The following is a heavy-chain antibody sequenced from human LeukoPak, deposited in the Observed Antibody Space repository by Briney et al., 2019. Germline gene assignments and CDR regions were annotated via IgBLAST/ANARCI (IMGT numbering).Heavy chain of an antibody. CDR3: AKGLYGDYGGPFDI. CDR2: ISGSGGDT. J-gene: IGHJ3*02. V-gene: IGHV3-23*01. Sequence: PGGSLRLSCTASGFTFSSYAMTWVRQAPGKGLEWVSSISGSGGDTYNADSVKGRFTISRDNSKNTLYLQMNSLRAEDTAVYYCAKGLYGDYGGPFDIWGQGTMVTVSS. CDR1: GFTFSSYA. D-gene: IGHD4-17*01.